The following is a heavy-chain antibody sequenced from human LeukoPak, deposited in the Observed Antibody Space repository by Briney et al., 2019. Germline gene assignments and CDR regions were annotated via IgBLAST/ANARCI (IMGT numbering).Heavy chain of an antibody. CDR2: IKQDGSEK. Sequence: GGSLRLSCAASGFTFSSYWMSWVRQAPGKGLEWVANIKQDGSEKYYVDSVKGRFTISRDNAKNSLYLQMNSLRAGDTAVYYCARVSAHHSSGYYYRDGAFDIWGQGTMVTVSS. V-gene: IGHV3-7*01. CDR3: ARVSAHHSSGYYYRDGAFDI. CDR1: GFTFSSYW. D-gene: IGHD3-22*01. J-gene: IGHJ3*02.